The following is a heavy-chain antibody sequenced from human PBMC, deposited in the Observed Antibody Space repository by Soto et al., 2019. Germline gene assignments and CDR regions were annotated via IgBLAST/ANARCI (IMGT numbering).Heavy chain of an antibody. Sequence: GGSLRLSCAASGFTFSSYKMDWVRQAPGKGLEWVSSISASSSYIYYEDSVKGRFTISRDNAKNSLYLQLNSLRAEDTAVYYCARDPPHDYYDSGGSPEYYFDYWGRGTLVTVSS. CDR1: GFTFSSYK. CDR3: ARDPPHDYYDSGGSPEYYFDY. V-gene: IGHV3-21*01. CDR2: ISASSSYI. D-gene: IGHD3-22*01. J-gene: IGHJ4*02.